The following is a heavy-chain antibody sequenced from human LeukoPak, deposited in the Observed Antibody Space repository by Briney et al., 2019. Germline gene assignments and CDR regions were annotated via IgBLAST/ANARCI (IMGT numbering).Heavy chain of an antibody. CDR1: GFIFSSYW. V-gene: IGHV3-7*01. Sequence: GGSLRLSCAASGFIFSSYWTSWVRQAPGKGLEWVANIKQDGSEKYYVDSVKGRFTISRDNAKNSLYLQMNSLRAEDTAVYYCARNMVRGVTVDYWGQGTLVTVSS. CDR3: ARNMVRGVTVDY. D-gene: IGHD3-10*01. J-gene: IGHJ4*02. CDR2: IKQDGSEK.